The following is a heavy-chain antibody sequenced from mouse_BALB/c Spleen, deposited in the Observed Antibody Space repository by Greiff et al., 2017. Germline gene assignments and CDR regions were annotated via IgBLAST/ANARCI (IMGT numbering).Heavy chain of an antibody. V-gene: IGHV1-7*01. CDR2: INPSTGYT. Sequence: VKLVESGAELAKPGASVKMSCKASGYTFTSYWMHWVKQRPGQGLEWIGYINPSTGYTEYNQKFKDKATLTADKSSSTAYMQLSSLTSEDSAVYYCARFTTVVDYWGQGTTLTVSS. J-gene: IGHJ2*01. D-gene: IGHD1-1*01. CDR3: ARFTTVVDY. CDR1: GYTFTSYW.